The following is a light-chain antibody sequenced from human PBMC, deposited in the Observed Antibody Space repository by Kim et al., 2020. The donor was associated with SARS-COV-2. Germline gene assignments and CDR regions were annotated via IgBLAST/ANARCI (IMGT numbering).Light chain of an antibody. Sequence: ETVLTQSPAILSLSPGERATLSCRASQSVSSSLAWYQQKPGQAPRLLIYDASNRATGIPARFSGSGSGTDFTLTISSLEPEDFAVYYCQQGSGGNTFGQGTKLDI. CDR2: DAS. CDR3: QQGSGGNT. CDR1: QSVSSS. J-gene: IGKJ2*01. V-gene: IGKV3-11*01.